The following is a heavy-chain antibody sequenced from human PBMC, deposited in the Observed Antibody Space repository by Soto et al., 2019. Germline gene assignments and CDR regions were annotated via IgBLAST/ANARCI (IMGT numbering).Heavy chain of an antibody. CDR3: AKDLEDRTLYYYYGMDV. D-gene: IGHD1-1*01. J-gene: IGHJ6*02. CDR1: GFTFSSYG. V-gene: IGHV3-30*18. CDR2: ISYDGSNK. Sequence: QVQLVESGGGVVQPGRSLRLSCAASGFTFSSYGMHWVHQAPGKGLAWVAVISYDGSNKYYADSVKGRFTISRDKSKNTLYLQMNSLRAEDTAVYYCAKDLEDRTLYYYYGMDVWGQGTTVTVSS.